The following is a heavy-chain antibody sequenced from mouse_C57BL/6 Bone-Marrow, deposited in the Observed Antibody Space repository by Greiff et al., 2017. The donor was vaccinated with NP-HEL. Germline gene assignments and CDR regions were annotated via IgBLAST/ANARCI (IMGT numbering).Heavy chain of an antibody. Sequence: EVQLQQSGPELVKPGSSFPISCNASGYTFTDYNMHWVKQSHGKSLEWIGYINPNNGGTSYNQKFKGKATLTVNKSSSTAYMELRSLTSEDSAVYYCARSGYGYGVDYWGQGTTLTVSS. CDR2: INPNNGGT. CDR1: GYTFTDYN. CDR3: ARSGYGYGVDY. D-gene: IGHD2-2*01. V-gene: IGHV1-22*01. J-gene: IGHJ2*01.